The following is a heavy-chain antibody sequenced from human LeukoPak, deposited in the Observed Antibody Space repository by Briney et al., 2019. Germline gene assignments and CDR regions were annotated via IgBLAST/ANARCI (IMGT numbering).Heavy chain of an antibody. CDR1: GFTFSTYT. J-gene: IGHJ4*02. D-gene: IGHD6-13*01. CDR3: AKRGHISSYPLWFDY. V-gene: IGHV3-23*01. CDR2: ISGSGGST. Sequence: GGSLRLSCAASGFTFSTYTMNWVRQAPGKGLEWVSAISGSGGSTYYADSVKGRFTISRDNSKNTLYLQMNSLRAEDTAVYYCAKRGHISSYPLWFDYWGQGTLVTVSS.